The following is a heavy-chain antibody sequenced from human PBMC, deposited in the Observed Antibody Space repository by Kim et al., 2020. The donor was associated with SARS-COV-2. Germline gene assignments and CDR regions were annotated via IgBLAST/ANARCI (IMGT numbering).Heavy chain of an antibody. V-gene: IGHV3-48*02. Sequence: SVKGRFTISRDNAKNSLYLQMNSLRDEDTAVYYCARDRRHYYGSGSVFDYWGQRTLVTVSS. CDR3: ARDRRHYYGSGSVFDY. J-gene: IGHJ4*02. D-gene: IGHD3-10*01.